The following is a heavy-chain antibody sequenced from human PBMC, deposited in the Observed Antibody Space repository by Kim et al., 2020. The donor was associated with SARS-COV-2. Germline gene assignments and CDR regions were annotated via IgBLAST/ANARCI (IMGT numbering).Heavy chain of an antibody. J-gene: IGHJ4*02. CDR3: ARGGSLGFDY. Sequence: GGSLRLSCAASGFTFSSYDMHWVRQATGKGLEWVSGIGTAGDTYYAGSVKGRFTMSRENAKNSLYLQMNSLRAGDTAVYYCARGGSLGFDYWGQGALVTVSS. CDR1: GFTFSSYD. CDR2: IGTAGDT. D-gene: IGHD1-1*01. V-gene: IGHV3-13*01.